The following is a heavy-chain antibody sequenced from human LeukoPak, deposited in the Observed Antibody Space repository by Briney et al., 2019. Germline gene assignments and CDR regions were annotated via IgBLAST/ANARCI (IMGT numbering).Heavy chain of an antibody. CDR3: ARVSPNYDFWSGLYYFDY. CDR1: GGSFSGYY. Sequence: TSETLSLTCAVYGGSFSGYYWSWIRQPPGKGLEWIGEINHSGRTNYNPSLKSRVTISVDTSKNQFSLKLSSVTAADTAVYYCARVSPNYDFWSGLYYFDYWGQGTLVTVSS. J-gene: IGHJ4*02. V-gene: IGHV4-34*01. D-gene: IGHD3-3*01. CDR2: INHSGRT.